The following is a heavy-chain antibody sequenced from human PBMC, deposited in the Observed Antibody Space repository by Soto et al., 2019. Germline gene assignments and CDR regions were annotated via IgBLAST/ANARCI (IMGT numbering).Heavy chain of an antibody. CDR2: IKSKALGGTT. V-gene: IGHV3-15*07. CDR1: GFAFSNAW. D-gene: IGHD3-22*01. CDR3: TTDSYSTMIEVGFVY. J-gene: IGHJ4*01. Sequence: VGFLRLSCAASGFAFSNAWRNWISQAPGKGLERVGRIKSKALGGTTDFAAPVRGRFAITRDDSRYMVYMQMNSLNTEDTAVYYRTTDSYSTMIEVGFVYWGHGTLVTVSS.